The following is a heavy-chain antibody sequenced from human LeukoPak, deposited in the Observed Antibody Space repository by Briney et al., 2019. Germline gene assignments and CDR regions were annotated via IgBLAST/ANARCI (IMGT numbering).Heavy chain of an antibody. CDR2: INPNSGGT. CDR1: GYTFTGYF. V-gene: IGHV1-2*02. Sequence: ASVKVSCEASGYTFTGYFIHWVRQAPGQGLEWMGWINPNSGGTNYAQKFQGRVTMTRDTSISTAYMELSRLRSDDTAVYYCARASIVVVPAAIGYWGQGTLVTVSS. J-gene: IGHJ4*02. D-gene: IGHD2-2*02. CDR3: ARASIVVVPAAIGY.